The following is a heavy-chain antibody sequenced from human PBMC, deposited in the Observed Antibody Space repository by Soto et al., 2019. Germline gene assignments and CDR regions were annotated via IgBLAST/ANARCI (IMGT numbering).Heavy chain of an antibody. Sequence: ASVKVSCKASGYTFTSYYMHWVRQAPGQGLEWMGIINPNDGSTSYAQKFQGRVTMTTDTSTSTAYMELRSLRSDDTAVYYCAADSPRWPFDIWGQGTMVTVSS. V-gene: IGHV1-46*01. J-gene: IGHJ3*02. CDR3: AADSPRWPFDI. CDR2: INPNDGST. D-gene: IGHD3-22*01. CDR1: GYTFTSYY.